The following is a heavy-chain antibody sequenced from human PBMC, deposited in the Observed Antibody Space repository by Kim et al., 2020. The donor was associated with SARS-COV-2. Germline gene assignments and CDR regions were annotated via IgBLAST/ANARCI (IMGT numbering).Heavy chain of an antibody. CDR2: IWYDGSNK. CDR3: AKEGSYSSSSGGFYY. Sequence: AGSLRLSCAASGFTFSSYAMHWVRQAPGKGLEWVAVIWYDGSNKYYADSVKGRFTISRDNSKNTLYLQMNSLRAEDTAVYYCAKEGSYSSSSGGFYYWGQGTLVTVSS. D-gene: IGHD6-6*01. CDR1: GFTFSSYA. J-gene: IGHJ4*02. V-gene: IGHV3-33*06.